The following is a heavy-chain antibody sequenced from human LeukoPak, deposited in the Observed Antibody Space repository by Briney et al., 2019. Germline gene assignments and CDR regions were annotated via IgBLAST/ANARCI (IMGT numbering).Heavy chain of an antibody. CDR2: IYYSGST. D-gene: IGHD3-3*01. CDR3: ASSYDFWSGYVY. V-gene: IGHV4-59*01. CDR1: GGSISSYY. J-gene: IGHJ4*02. Sequence: SETLPLTCTVSGGSISSYYWSWIRQPPGKGLEWIGYIYYSGSTNYNPSLKSRVTISVDTSKNQFSLKLSSVTAADTAVYYCASSYDFWSGYVYWGQGTLVTVSS.